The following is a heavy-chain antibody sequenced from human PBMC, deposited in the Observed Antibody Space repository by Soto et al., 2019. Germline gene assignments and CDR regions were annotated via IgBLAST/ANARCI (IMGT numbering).Heavy chain of an antibody. V-gene: IGHV1-18*04. CDR2: ISAYNGNT. Sequence: GASVKVSCKASGYTFTSYGIRWVRQAPGQGLEWMGWISAYNGNTNYAQKLQGRVTLTTDTSTSTAYMELRSLRSDDTAVYYCARPYYDGSGSYPDYWGQGTLVTVSS. J-gene: IGHJ4*02. CDR1: GYTFTSYG. D-gene: IGHD3-10*01. CDR3: ARPYYDGSGSYPDY.